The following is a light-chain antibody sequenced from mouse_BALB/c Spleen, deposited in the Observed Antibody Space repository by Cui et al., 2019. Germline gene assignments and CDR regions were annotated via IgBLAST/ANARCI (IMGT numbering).Light chain of an antibody. CDR1: QVINNF. Sequence: MRMTQSSSSLSSSLERKVTICCKAHQVINNFISWYHHTAGKGPRLLLHYTSTFQPGIPSMCSRRGCAGDYPFIISILEPEDVATYYYLHYASPRTFGGGTKLEIK. CDR2: YTS. V-gene: IGKV19-93*01. J-gene: IGKJ1*01. CDR3: LHYASPRT.